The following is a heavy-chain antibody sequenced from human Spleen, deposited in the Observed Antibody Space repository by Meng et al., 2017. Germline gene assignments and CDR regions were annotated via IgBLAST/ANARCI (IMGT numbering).Heavy chain of an antibody. CDR1: VVSCRDAC. J-gene: IGHJ4*02. CDR3: ATGAAAADH. Sequence: PVGEWGGWVVPGGALRLSCVVAVVSCRDACMSWVRQAPGKGLELGGRIKTKSEGGTADYAAPVKGRFSISRDDSKNTLYLQMNTLISEDTGVYFCATGAAAADHWGQGTLVTVSS. V-gene: IGHV3-15*01. D-gene: IGHD6-13*01. CDR2: IKTKSEGGTA.